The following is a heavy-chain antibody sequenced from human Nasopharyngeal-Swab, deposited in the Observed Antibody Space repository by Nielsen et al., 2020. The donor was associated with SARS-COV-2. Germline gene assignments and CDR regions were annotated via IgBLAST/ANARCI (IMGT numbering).Heavy chain of an antibody. CDR1: GGSFSGYY. V-gene: IGHV4-34*01. CDR2: INHSGST. Sequence: AETLSLTCAVYGGSFSGYYWSWIRQPPGKGLEWIGEINHSGSTNYNPSLKRRVPISLDKSKNQFSLKLSPVTAADTAVYYCAQTTYSGYFDYWGQGTLVTVSS. CDR3: AQTTYSGYFDY. J-gene: IGHJ4*02. D-gene: IGHD2-15*01.